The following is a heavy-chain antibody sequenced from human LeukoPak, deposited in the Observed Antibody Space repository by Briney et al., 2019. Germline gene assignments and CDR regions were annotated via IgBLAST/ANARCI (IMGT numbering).Heavy chain of an antibody. Sequence: SETLFLTCAVYGESFSDYYWTWIRQPPGKGLEWIGEISHNGSTNYNPSLKSRVTISIDTSKNQFSLKLTSVTAADTAVYYCAKSYSSSFDCWGQGTLVTVSS. J-gene: IGHJ4*02. CDR1: GESFSDYY. CDR2: ISHNGST. V-gene: IGHV4-34*01. CDR3: AKSYSSSFDC. D-gene: IGHD6-13*01.